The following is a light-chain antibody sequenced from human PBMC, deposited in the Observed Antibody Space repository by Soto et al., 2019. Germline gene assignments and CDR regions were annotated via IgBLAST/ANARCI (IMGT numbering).Light chain of an antibody. CDR1: QSVSSN. V-gene: IGKV3-15*01. J-gene: IGKJ5*01. CDR3: QQYDTGRSLT. Sequence: IGETQYPASLSVSPGARATVSCRTSQSVSSNLAWYQQKPGQAPSLLIYGASTRATGTPARFSGSGSGTDFTLTISSLQSDDSAVYFCQQYDTGRSLTFCQGTRLEIK. CDR2: GAS.